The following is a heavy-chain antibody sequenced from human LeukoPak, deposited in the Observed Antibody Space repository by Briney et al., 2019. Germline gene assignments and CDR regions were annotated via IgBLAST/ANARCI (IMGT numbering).Heavy chain of an antibody. CDR1: GFIFSSYW. J-gene: IGHJ4*02. Sequence: GGSLRLSCAASGFIFSSYWMSWVRQAPGKGLEWVANIKQDGSEKYYVDSVKGRFTISRDNAKNSLYLQMNSLRAEDTALYYCARVRLEEYSSFKSGFSSLDYWGQGTLVTVSS. V-gene: IGHV3-7*03. D-gene: IGHD6-6*01. CDR3: ARVRLEEYSSFKSGFSSLDY. CDR2: IKQDGSEK.